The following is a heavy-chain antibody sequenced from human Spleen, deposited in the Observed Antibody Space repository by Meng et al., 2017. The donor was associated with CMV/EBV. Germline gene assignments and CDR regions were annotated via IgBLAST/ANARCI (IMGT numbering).Heavy chain of an antibody. Sequence: GESLKISCKGSGYSFTSYFIGWVRQMPGKGLEWMGIIYPGDSDTRYSPSFQGQVTISADKSISTAYLQWSSLKASDTAMYYCVRHIRRGSLTLIGFSYGMDVWGQGTTVTVSS. D-gene: IGHD1-26*01. V-gene: IGHV5-51*01. CDR1: GYSFTSYF. CDR2: IYPGDSDT. J-gene: IGHJ6*02. CDR3: VRHIRRGSLTLIGFSYGMDV.